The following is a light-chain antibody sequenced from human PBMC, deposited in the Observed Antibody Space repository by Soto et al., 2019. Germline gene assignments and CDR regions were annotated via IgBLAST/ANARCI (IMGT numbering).Light chain of an antibody. CDR1: RRFSGTY. CDR2: GAT. V-gene: IGKV3-20*01. Sequence: EIVLTSPPGTRPLSPEERAPPSCGASRRFSGTYLAWYQQKLGQAPRLLIYGATSRATGIPDRCSGSVSGTDFTLTISRLEPEDFAVYYCQQYGRSATFTFGPGTKVDIK. J-gene: IGKJ3*01. CDR3: QQYGRSATFT.